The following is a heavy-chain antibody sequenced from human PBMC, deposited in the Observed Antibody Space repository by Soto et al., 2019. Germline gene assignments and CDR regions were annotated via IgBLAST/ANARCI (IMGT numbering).Heavy chain of an antibody. CDR1: GFTFSIYG. J-gene: IGHJ4*02. V-gene: IGHV3-30*19. CDR2: IWYDGSNK. Sequence: PGGSLRLSCASSGFTFSIYGMHWVRQAPGKGLEWVAVIWYDGSNKYYADSVKGRFTISRDNSKNTLYLQMNSLRAEDTAVYYCARFALTMTTLDYWGQGTMVTVSS. D-gene: IGHD4-4*01. CDR3: ARFALTMTTLDY.